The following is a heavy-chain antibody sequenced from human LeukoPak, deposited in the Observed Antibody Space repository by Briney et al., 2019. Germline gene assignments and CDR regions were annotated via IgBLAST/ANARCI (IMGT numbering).Heavy chain of an antibody. CDR3: AKAMAAPGAFDI. J-gene: IGHJ3*02. CDR2: ISWDSNSI. D-gene: IGHD5-24*01. V-gene: IGHV3-9*01. Sequence: GRSLRLSCAASGFTFDENAMHWVRQAPGKGLEWVSGISWDSNSIIYADSVKGRFTISRDNAKNSLYLQMNSLRTEDTALYYRAKAMAAPGAFDIWGQGTVVTVSS. CDR1: GFTFDENA.